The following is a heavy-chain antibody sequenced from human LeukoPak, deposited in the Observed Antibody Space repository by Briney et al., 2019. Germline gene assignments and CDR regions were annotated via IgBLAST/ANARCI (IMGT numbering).Heavy chain of an antibody. Sequence: PSETLSLTCAVYGGSFSGYYWSWIRQPPGKGLEWIGEINHSGSTNYNPSLKSRVTISVDTSKNQFSLKLSSVTAADTAVYYCARGDIAVASNYWGQGTLVTVPS. CDR3: ARGDIAVASNY. CDR2: INHSGST. CDR1: GGSFSGYY. V-gene: IGHV4-34*01. J-gene: IGHJ4*02. D-gene: IGHD6-19*01.